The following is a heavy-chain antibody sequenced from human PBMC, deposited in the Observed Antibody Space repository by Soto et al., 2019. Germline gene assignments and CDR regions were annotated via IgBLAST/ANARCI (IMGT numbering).Heavy chain of an antibody. D-gene: IGHD6-13*01. V-gene: IGHV5-51*03. CDR2: MHPGDSDT. Sequence: EVQLVQSGAEVKKAGESLKISCKGSGYSFSNNWVGWVRQMPGKGLEWMGIMHPGDSDTRYSPSFQGQVTISADKSINTACLQWSSLKPSDSAMYYCARHKRYSSTWFEGWFDPWGQGTLVTVSS. CDR3: ARHKRYSSTWFEGWFDP. J-gene: IGHJ5*02. CDR1: GYSFSNNW.